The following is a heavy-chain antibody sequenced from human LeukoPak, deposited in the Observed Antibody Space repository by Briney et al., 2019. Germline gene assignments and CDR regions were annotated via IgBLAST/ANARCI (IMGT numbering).Heavy chain of an antibody. CDR2: ISSSSSYI. CDR3: ARASRDGYNFAAGIFRPPYYYGMDV. V-gene: IGHV3-21*01. J-gene: IGHJ6*02. D-gene: IGHD5-24*01. CDR1: GFTFSSYS. Sequence: PGGSLRLSCAASGFTFSSYSMNWVRQAPGKGLEWVSSISSSSSYIYYADSVKGRFTISRDNAKNSLYLQMNSLRAEDTAVYYCARASRDGYNFAAGIFRPPYYYGMDVWGQGTTVTVSS.